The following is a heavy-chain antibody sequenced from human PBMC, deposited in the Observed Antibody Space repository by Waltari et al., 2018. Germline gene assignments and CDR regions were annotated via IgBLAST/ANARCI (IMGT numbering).Heavy chain of an antibody. V-gene: IGHV1-2*02. J-gene: IGHJ4*02. CDR1: GYTFTVYY. CDR2: INPNMGGT. D-gene: IGHD2-15*01. CDR3: ARDRDDVVVVAASLDY. Sequence: QVQLVQSGAEVKKPGASVKVSCKASGYTFTVYYMHWVRQAPGQGLEWMGWINPNMGGTNYAQKLQGRVTMTRDTSISTAYMELSRLRSEDTAVYYCARDRDDVVVVAASLDYWGQGTLVTVSS.